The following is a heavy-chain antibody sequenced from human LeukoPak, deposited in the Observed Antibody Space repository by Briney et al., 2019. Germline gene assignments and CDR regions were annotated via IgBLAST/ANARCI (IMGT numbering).Heavy chain of an antibody. CDR2: IYTSGST. D-gene: IGHD6-13*01. J-gene: IGHJ5*02. CDR3: ARSKTGYSSSWYDGGFDP. CDR1: GGSISSGSYY. V-gene: IGHV4-61*02. Sequence: SETLSLTCTVSGGSISSGSYYWSWIRQPARKGLKWIGRIYTSGSTNYNPSLKSRATISVDTSKNQFSLKLSSVTAADTAVYYCARSKTGYSSSWYDGGFDPWGQGTLVTVSS.